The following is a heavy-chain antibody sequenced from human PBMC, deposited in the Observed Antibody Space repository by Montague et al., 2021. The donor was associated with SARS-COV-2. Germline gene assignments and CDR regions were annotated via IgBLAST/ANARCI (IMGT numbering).Heavy chain of an antibody. D-gene: IGHD2-2*01. Sequence: SETLSLTCNVSGDSISGNSYFWGWIRQAPGKGLDWIGSIYYSGTTYYGPSLKSRVTISLDTSKNNFSLKLRSVSAADSALYYCVGGREVAAVGRHYAMDVWGQGTTVIVSS. J-gene: IGHJ6*02. CDR3: VGGREVAAVGRHYAMDV. CDR2: IYYSGTT. CDR1: GDSISGNSYF. V-gene: IGHV4-39*07.